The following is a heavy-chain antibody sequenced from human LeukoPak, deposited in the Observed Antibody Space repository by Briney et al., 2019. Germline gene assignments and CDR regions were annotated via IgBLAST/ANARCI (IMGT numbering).Heavy chain of an antibody. D-gene: IGHD4-17*01. Sequence: GGSLRLSCAASGFTFSSYAMHWVRQAPGKGLEYFSAISSNGGSTYYANSVKGRFTISRDNSKNMLYLQMGSLRAEDMAVYYCARGLQTYGFDYWGQGTLVTVSS. CDR3: ARGLQTYGFDY. J-gene: IGHJ4*02. CDR1: GFTFSSYA. V-gene: IGHV3-64*01. CDR2: ISSNGGST.